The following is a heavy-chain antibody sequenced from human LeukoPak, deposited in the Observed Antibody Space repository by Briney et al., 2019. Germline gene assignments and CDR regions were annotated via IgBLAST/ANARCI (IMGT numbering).Heavy chain of an antibody. CDR1: GFTFSSYW. J-gene: IGHJ5*02. CDR3: ARDRANYDILTGPNWLDP. CDR2: INSDGSST. D-gene: IGHD3-9*01. Sequence: PGGSLRLSCAASGFTFSSYWMHWVRQAPGKGLVWVSRINSDGSSTSYADSVKGRFTISRDNAKNTLYLQMNSLRAEDTAVYYCARDRANYDILTGPNWLDPWGQGTLVTVSS. V-gene: IGHV3-74*01.